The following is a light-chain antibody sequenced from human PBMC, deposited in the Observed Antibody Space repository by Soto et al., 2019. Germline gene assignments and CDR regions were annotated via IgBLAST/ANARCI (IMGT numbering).Light chain of an antibody. V-gene: IGKV3-20*01. Sequence: EIVLTQSPGTLSLSPGERATLSCRASQSVSSNSLAWYQQKPGQAPRLLIDGASNRAAGVPDRFSGSGSGTDFTLTISRLEPEDFAMYYCQQCGRSPYTFGQGTKLEIK. CDR3: QQCGRSPYT. CDR2: GAS. J-gene: IGKJ2*01. CDR1: QSVSSNS.